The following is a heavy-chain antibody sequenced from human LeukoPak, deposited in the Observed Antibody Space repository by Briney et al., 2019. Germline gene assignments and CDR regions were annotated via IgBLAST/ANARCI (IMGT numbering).Heavy chain of an antibody. D-gene: IGHD5-18*01. CDR1: GGSFSGYY. V-gene: IGHV4-34*01. CDR3: ARLSEGSVDTAMGIFDY. Sequence: SETLSLTCAVYGGSFSGYYWSWIRQPPRKGLEWIGEINHSGSTNYNPSLKSRVTISVDTSKNQFSLKLSSVTAADTAVYYCARLSEGSVDTAMGIFDYWGQGTLVTVSS. CDR2: INHSGST. J-gene: IGHJ4*02.